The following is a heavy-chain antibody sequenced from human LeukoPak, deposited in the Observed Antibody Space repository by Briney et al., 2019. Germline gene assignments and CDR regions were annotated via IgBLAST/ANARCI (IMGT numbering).Heavy chain of an antibody. CDR3: AKGGLGSTLYYFDY. CDR2: ISGSGGST. V-gene: IGHV3-23*01. CDR1: GFTFSSYA. J-gene: IGHJ4*02. D-gene: IGHD6-13*01. Sequence: GGSLRLSCAASGFTFSSYAMSRVRQAPGKGLEWVSAISGSGGSTYYADSVKGRFTISRDNSKNTLYLQMNSLRAEDTAVYYCAKGGLGSTLYYFDYWGQGTLVTVSS.